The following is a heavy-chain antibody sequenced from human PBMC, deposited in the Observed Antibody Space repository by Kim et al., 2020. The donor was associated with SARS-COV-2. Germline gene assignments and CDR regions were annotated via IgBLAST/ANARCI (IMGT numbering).Heavy chain of an antibody. J-gene: IGHJ4*02. CDR2: IYYSGST. Sequence: SETLYLTCTVSGGSISSSSYYWGWIRQPPGKGLEWIGSIYYSGSTYYNPSLKSRVTISVDTSKNQLSLKLSSVTAADTAVYYCARRGGGSGSYLPYYFDYWGQGTLVTVSS. CDR3: ARRGGGSGSYLPYYFDY. D-gene: IGHD3-10*01. CDR1: GGSISSSSYY. V-gene: IGHV4-39*01.